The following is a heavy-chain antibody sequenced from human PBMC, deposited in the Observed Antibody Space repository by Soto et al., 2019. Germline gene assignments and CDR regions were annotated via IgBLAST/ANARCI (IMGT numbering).Heavy chain of an antibody. CDR3: ARGGYYDSSGYSTRQIFDY. CDR1: GGSLNTYA. CDR2: IIPAFGTA. Sequence: GASVKVSCKASGGSLNTYAISWVRQAPGQGLEWMGGIIPAFGTANYAQKFQGRVTITADESTSTAYMELSSLRSEDTAVYYCARGGYYDSSGYSTRQIFDYWGQGTLVTSPQ. V-gene: IGHV1-69*13. J-gene: IGHJ4*02. D-gene: IGHD3-22*01.